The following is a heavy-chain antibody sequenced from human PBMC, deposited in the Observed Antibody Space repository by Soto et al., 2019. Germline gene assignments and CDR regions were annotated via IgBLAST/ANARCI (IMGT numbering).Heavy chain of an antibody. J-gene: IGHJ3*02. CDR2: IYYSGST. CDR3: ARDLGDSSGYSYVGAFDI. CDR1: GGSISRCY. Sequence: SKTLCLTCTVSGGSISRCYWRWIRQPPGKGQEWIGYIYYSGSTNYNPSLKSRVTISADTSKNQFSLKLSSVTAADTAVYYCARDLGDSSGYSYVGAFDIWCQGRMVS. D-gene: IGHD3-22*01. V-gene: IGHV4-59*01.